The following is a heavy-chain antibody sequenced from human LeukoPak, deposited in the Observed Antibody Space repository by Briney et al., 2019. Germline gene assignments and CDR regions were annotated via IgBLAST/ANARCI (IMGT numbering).Heavy chain of an antibody. Sequence: GASVKVSCKASGGTFSSYAISWVRQAPGQGLEWMGGIIPIFGTANYAQKFQGRVTITADESTSTAYMELRSLRSDDTAVYYCARDPYTSPSSHFDYWGQGTLVTVSS. D-gene: IGHD4-11*01. J-gene: IGHJ4*02. V-gene: IGHV1-69*13. CDR3: ARDPYTSPSSHFDY. CDR2: IIPIFGTA. CDR1: GGTFSSYA.